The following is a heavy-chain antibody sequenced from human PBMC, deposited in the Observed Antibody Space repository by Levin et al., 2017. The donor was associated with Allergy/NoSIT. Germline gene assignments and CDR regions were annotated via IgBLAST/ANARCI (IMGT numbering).Heavy chain of an antibody. D-gene: IGHD5-18*01. J-gene: IGHJ4*02. CDR3: ARKTDTAMITGDF. CDR2: IYSRGST. V-gene: IGHV3-66*01. Sequence: GGSLRLSCAVSGFTVGNNYMNWIRQAPGKGLEWVSVIYSRGSTDYAESVKGRFTISRDSSKNTLYLQMDSLRVEDTAVYYCARKTDTAMITGDFWGQGTLVTVSS. CDR1: GFTVGNNY.